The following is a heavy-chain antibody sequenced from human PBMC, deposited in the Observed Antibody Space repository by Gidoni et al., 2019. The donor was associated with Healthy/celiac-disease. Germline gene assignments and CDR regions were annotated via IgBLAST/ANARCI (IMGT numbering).Heavy chain of an antibody. CDR3: ARGYRRSGVPAANPPFDY. J-gene: IGHJ4*02. V-gene: IGHV4-34*01. Sequence: QVQLQQWGAGLLKPSETLSLTCAVYGGSFSGYYWSWIRQPPGKGLEWIGEINHSGSTNYNPSLKSRVTISVDTSKNQFSLKLSSVTAADTAVYYCARGYRRSGVPAANPPFDYWGQGTLVTVSS. CDR2: INHSGST. CDR1: GGSFSGYY. D-gene: IGHD2-2*01.